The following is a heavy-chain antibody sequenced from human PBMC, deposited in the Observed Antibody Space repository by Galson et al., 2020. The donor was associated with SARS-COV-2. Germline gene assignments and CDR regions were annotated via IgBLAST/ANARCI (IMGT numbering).Heavy chain of an antibody. D-gene: IGHD1-26*01. Sequence: SETLSLTCTVSGGSISSGSYYWSWIRQPAGKGLEWIGRIYTSGSTNYNPSLKSRVTISVDTSKNQFSLKLSSVTAADTAVYYCARELYLGSGSYHRTFDYWGQGTLVTVSS. J-gene: IGHJ4*02. CDR1: GGSISSGSYY. CDR2: IYTSGST. CDR3: ARELYLGSGSYHRTFDY. V-gene: IGHV4-61*02.